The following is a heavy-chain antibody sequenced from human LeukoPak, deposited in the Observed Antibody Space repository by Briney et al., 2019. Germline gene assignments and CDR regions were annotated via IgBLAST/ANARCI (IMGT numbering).Heavy chain of an antibody. CDR3: ARHTIDYGDPKYDY. CDR1: GGSFSGYY. V-gene: IGHV4-34*01. CDR2: INHSGST. J-gene: IGHJ4*02. D-gene: IGHD4-17*01. Sequence: SETLSLTCAVYGGSFSGYYWSWIRQPPGKGLEWIGEINHSGSTNYNPSLKSRVTISVDTSKNQFSLKLSSVTAADTAVYYCARHTIDYGDPKYDYWGQGTLVTVSS.